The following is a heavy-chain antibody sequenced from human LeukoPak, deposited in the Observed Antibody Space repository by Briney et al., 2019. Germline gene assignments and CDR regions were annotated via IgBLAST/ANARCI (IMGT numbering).Heavy chain of an antibody. D-gene: IGHD2-21*02. CDR1: GYTFTSYG. CDR2: ISAYNGNT. J-gene: IGHJ3*02. CDR3: ARGPVVVTFGNAFDI. Sequence: ASVKVSCKASGYTFTSYGISWVRQAPGKVLEWMGWISAYNGNTNYAQKLQGRVTMTTDTSTSTAYMELRSLRSDDTAVYYCARGPVVVTFGNAFDIWGQGTMVTVSS. V-gene: IGHV1-18*01.